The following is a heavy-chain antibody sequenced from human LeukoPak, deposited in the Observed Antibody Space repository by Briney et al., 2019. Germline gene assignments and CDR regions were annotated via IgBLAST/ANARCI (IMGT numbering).Heavy chain of an antibody. V-gene: IGHV3-30*04. CDR3: ARRGGYGDSYWYFDL. CDR2: ISYDGSNK. CDR1: GFTFSSYA. J-gene: IGHJ2*01. Sequence: GRSLRLSCAASGFTFSSYAMHWVRQAPGKGLEWVALISYDGSNKYYADSVKGRFTISRDNSKNTLYLQMNSLRTEDTAVYYCARRGGYGDSYWYFDLWGRGTLVTVSS. D-gene: IGHD4-17*01.